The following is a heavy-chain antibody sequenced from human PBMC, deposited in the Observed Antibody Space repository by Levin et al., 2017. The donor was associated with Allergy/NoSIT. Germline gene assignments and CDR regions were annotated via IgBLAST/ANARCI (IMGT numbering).Heavy chain of an antibody. D-gene: IGHD6-13*01. Sequence: GSLRLSCTVSGDSISRFYWSWIRQPPGRGLEWIGNGYYSGNTNYNPSLKSRVTILVDASKNQFSLKLSSLTAADTAVYYCARATRSSLIYYFDYWGQGTLVTVSS. CDR1: GDSISRFY. CDR3: ARATRSSLIYYFDY. V-gene: IGHV4-59*01. CDR2: GYYSGNT. J-gene: IGHJ4*02.